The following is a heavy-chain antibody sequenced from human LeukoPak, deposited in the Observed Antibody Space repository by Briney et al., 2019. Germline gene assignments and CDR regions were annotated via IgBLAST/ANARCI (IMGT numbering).Heavy chain of an antibody. V-gene: IGHV4-59*01. Sequence: SETLSLTCTVSGGSISSYYWSWIRQPPGKGLEWIGSIDGSGSSYYNPSLKSRVTISVDTSKNQFSLRLSSVTAADTAVYYCARVTGYMTEDYFDYWGQGTLITVSS. CDR3: ARVTGYMTEDYFDY. CDR2: IDGSGSS. J-gene: IGHJ4*02. CDR1: GGSISSYY. D-gene: IGHD6-13*01.